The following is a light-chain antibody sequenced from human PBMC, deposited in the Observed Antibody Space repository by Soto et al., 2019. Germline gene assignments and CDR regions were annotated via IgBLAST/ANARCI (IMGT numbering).Light chain of an antibody. CDR1: QSVSSSY. V-gene: IGKV3-20*01. CDR3: QQSGSSSWT. CDR2: GAS. Sequence: EIVLTQSPGTLSLSPGERATLSCRASQSVSSSYLAWYQQKPGQTPRLLIYGASSRATGIPDRFSGSGSGTDFALIISRLEPEDFAVYYCQQSGSSSWTFGQGTKVDI. J-gene: IGKJ1*01.